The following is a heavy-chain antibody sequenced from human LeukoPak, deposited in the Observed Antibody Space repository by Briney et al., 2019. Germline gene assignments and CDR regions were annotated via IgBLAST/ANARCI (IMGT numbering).Heavy chain of an antibody. CDR2: INSGGNT. CDR3: ARDRYCSGGSCYGNFDH. D-gene: IGHD2-15*01. V-gene: IGHV3-66*01. Sequence: GGSLRLSCAASGFTVSSNYMSWVRQAPGKGLEWVSVINSGGNTHYADSVKGRFIISRDNSKNTLYLQMNSLRAKDTAVYYCARDRYCSGGSCYGNFDHWGQGTLVTVSS. CDR1: GFTVSSNY. J-gene: IGHJ4*02.